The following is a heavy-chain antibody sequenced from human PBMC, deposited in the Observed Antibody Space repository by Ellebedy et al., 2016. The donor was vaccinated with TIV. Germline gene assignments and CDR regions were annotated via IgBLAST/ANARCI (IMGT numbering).Heavy chain of an antibody. CDR2: IYPTDSDT. CDR1: GYTFTNYW. D-gene: IGHD1-1*01. V-gene: IGHV5-51*01. CDR3: ARPSDWNDGYFHY. J-gene: IGHJ4*02. Sequence: PGGSLRLSCKASGYTFTNYWIGWVRQMPGKGLEWMGIIYPTDSDTKYSPSFQGQVTISADKSISTAYLQWNSLKASDTAMFYCARPSDWNDGYFHYWGQGTLVTVSS.